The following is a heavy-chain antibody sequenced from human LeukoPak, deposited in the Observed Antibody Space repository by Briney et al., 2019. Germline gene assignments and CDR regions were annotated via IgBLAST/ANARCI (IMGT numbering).Heavy chain of an antibody. J-gene: IGHJ1*01. Sequence: SETLSLTCSVSGDSISSYYWSWIRQPPGKGLEWIGYIYYSGSTNYNPSLKSRVTISVDTSKNQFSLRLSSVTAADTAVYYCAREVSYCTNGVCYGGYFQHWGQGTLVTVSS. D-gene: IGHD2-8*01. V-gene: IGHV4-59*01. CDR2: IYYSGST. CDR1: GDSISSYY. CDR3: AREVSYCTNGVCYGGYFQH.